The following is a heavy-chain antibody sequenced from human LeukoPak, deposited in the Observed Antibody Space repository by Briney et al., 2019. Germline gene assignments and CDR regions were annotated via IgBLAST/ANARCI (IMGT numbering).Heavy chain of an antibody. D-gene: IGHD3-22*01. CDR1: GGSVSSGSYY. V-gene: IGHV4-61*01. CDR3: ARAVTVTWLYDSSGYAHNWFDP. Sequence: SETLSLTCTVSGGSVSSGSYYWSWIRQPPGKGLEWIGYIYYSGSTNYNPSLKSRVTISVDTSKNQFSLKLSSVTAADTAVYYCARAVTVTWLYDSSGYAHNWFDPWGQGTLVTVSS. CDR2: IYYSGST. J-gene: IGHJ5*02.